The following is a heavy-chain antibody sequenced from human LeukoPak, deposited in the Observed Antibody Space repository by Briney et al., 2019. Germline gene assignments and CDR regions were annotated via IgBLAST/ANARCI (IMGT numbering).Heavy chain of an antibody. CDR3: ARDPGRYFYGS. J-gene: IGHJ4*02. CDR1: GFTFSSYS. Sequence: GGSLRLSCADSGFTFSSYSMNWVRQAPGKGLEWVSIIYAGGSTYCTDSVKDRFTISRDNSKNTVYLQMNSLRAEDTAVYYCARDPGRYFYGSWGQGTLVTVSS. V-gene: IGHV3-66*01. CDR2: IYAGGST. D-gene: IGHD5-18*01.